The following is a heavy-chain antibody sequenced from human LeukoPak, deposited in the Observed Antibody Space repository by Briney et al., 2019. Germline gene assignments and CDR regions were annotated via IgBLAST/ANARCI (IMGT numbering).Heavy chain of an antibody. J-gene: IGHJ4*02. Sequence: TGGSLRLSCAASGFTFDDYGMSWVRQAPGKGLEWVSGINWNGGSTGYADSVKGRFTISRDNAENSLFLQMNSLRAEDTALYYCARGLRGYSYDFYDYWGQGTLVTVSS. CDR1: GFTFDDYG. D-gene: IGHD5-18*01. CDR3: ARGLRGYSYDFYDY. CDR2: INWNGGST. V-gene: IGHV3-20*04.